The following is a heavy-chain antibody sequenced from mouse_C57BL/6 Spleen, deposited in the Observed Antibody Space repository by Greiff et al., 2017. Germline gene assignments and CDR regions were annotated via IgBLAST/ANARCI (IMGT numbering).Heavy chain of an antibody. CDR2: IYPGDGDT. J-gene: IGHJ4*01. Sequence: QVQLQQSGAELVKPGASVKISCKASGYAFSSYWMNWVKQRPGKGLEWIGQIYPGDGDTNYNGKFKGKATLTADKSSSTAYMQLSSLTSEDSAVYFCARDCYYPFYAMDYWGQGTSVTVSS. CDR3: ARDCYYPFYAMDY. CDR1: GYAFSSYW. D-gene: IGHD2-3*01. V-gene: IGHV1-80*01.